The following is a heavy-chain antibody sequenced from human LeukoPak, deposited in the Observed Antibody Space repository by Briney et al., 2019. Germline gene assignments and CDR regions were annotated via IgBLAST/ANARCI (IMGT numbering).Heavy chain of an antibody. CDR1: GFTFSSYA. CDR3: AKDLSYATAMDVDYYYGMDV. Sequence: PGGSLRLSCAASGFTFSSYAMSWVRQAPGKGLEWVSAISGSGGSTYYADSVKGRFTISRDNSKNTLYLQMNSLRAEDTAVYYCAKDLSYATAMDVDYYYGMDVWGQGTTVTVSS. CDR2: ISGSGGST. J-gene: IGHJ6*02. V-gene: IGHV3-23*01. D-gene: IGHD5-18*01.